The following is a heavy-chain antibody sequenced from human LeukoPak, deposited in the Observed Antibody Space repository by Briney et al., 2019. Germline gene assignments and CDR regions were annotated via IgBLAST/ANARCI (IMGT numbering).Heavy chain of an antibody. D-gene: IGHD2-15*01. CDR3: ARGTVVVVAATGWFDP. J-gene: IGHJ5*02. Sequence: PGGSLRLSCAASGFTFSSYAMHWVRQAPGKGLEWVAVISYDGSNKYYADSVKGRFTISRDSSKNTLYLQMNSLRAEDTAVYYCARGTVVVVAATGWFDPWGQGTLVTVSS. CDR1: GFTFSSYA. CDR2: ISYDGSNK. V-gene: IGHV3-30*04.